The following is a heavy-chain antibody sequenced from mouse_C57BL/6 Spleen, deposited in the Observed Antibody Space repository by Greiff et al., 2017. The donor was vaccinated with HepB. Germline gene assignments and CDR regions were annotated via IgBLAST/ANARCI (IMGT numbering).Heavy chain of an antibody. Sequence: VKLVESGPGLVQPSQSLSITCTVSGFSLTSYGVHWVRQSPGKGLEWLGVIWSGGSTDYNAAFISRLSISKDNSKSQVFFKMNSLQADDTAIYYCARRPYWDVHAMDYWGQGTSVTVSS. V-gene: IGHV2-2*01. D-gene: IGHD4-1*01. J-gene: IGHJ4*01. CDR2: IWSGGST. CDR1: GFSLTSYG. CDR3: ARRPYWDVHAMDY.